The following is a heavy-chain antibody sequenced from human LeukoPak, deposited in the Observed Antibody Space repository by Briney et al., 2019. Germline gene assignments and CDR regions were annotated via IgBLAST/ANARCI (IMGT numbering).Heavy chain of an antibody. D-gene: IGHD3-16*01. J-gene: IGHJ4*02. Sequence: GGSLRLSCAVSGFTFSSYSMNWVRQAPGKGLEWVSSISSSSSYIYYADSVKGRFTISRDNAKNSLYLQMNSLRAEDAAVYYCARDHTWGISALAYWGQGTLVTVSS. CDR1: GFTFSSYS. V-gene: IGHV3-21*01. CDR2: ISSSSSYI. CDR3: ARDHTWGISALAY.